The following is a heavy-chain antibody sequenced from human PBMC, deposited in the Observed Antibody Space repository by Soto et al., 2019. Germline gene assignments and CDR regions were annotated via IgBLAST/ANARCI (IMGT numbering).Heavy chain of an antibody. V-gene: IGHV3-23*01. Sequence: GGSLRLSCAASGFTFSSYAMSWVRQAPGKGLEWVSAISGSGGSTYYADSVKGRFTISRDNSKNTLYLQMNSLRAEDTAVYYCAKDHDFWSGYPLDYWGQGTLVTVS. D-gene: IGHD3-3*01. CDR2: ISGSGGST. CDR1: GFTFSSYA. J-gene: IGHJ4*02. CDR3: AKDHDFWSGYPLDY.